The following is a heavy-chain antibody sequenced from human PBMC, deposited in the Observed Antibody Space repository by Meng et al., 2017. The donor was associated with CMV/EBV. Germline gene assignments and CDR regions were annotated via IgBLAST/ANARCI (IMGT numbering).Heavy chain of an antibody. D-gene: IGHD3-3*01. CDR2: IYPDDSDT. CDR1: GYTFTSYW. CDR3: ARDFGQLRFLEWLSRTWFDP. V-gene: IGHV5-51*01. Sequence: KVSCKGSGYTFTSYWIGWVRQMPGKGLEWMGIIYPDDSDTRYSPSFQGQFTISADKSISTAYLQWSSLKASDTAVYYCARDFGQLRFLEWLSRTWFDPWGQGTLVTVSS. J-gene: IGHJ5*02.